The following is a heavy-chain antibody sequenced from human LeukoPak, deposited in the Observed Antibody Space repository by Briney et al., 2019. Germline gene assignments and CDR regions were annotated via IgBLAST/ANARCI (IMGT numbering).Heavy chain of an antibody. J-gene: IGHJ5*02. CDR2: IWYDGSNK. CDR1: GFTFSSYG. D-gene: IGHD5-12*01. CDR3: AKGRKPYVDIVAADP. V-gene: IGHV3-30*02. Sequence: PGGSLRLSCAASGFTFSSYGMHWVRQAPGKGLEWVAVIWYDGSNKYYADSVKGRFTISRDNSKNTLYLQMNSLRAEDTAVYYCAKGRKPYVDIVAADPWGQGTLVTVSS.